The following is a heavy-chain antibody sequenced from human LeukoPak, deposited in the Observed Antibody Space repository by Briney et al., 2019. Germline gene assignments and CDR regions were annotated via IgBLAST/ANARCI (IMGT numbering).Heavy chain of an antibody. J-gene: IGHJ4*02. CDR3: ARLGYSGSPLDY. CDR1: GFTFSDHY. V-gene: IGHV3-72*01. CDR2: TRNKANSYTT. Sequence: GGSLRLSCAASGFTFSDHYMDWVRQAPGKGLEWVARTRNKANSYTTEYAASVKGRFTISRDDSKNSLYLQMNSLKTEDTAVYYCARLGYSGSPLDYWGQGTLVTVSS. D-gene: IGHD1-26*01.